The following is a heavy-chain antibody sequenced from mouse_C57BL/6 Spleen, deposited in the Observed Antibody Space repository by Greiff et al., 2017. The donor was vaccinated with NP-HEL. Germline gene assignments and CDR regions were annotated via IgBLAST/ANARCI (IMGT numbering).Heavy chain of an antibody. CDR1: GYSITSGYY. CDR3: ARDGAYYGSSYDY. CDR2: ISYDGSN. D-gene: IGHD1-1*01. Sequence: EVQLQQSGPGLVKPSQSLSLTCSVTGYSITSGYYWNWIRQFPGNNLEWMGYISYDGSNNYNPSLKNRISITRDTSKNQFFLKLNSVTTEDTATYYCARDGAYYGSSYDYWGQGTTLTVSS. V-gene: IGHV3-6*01. J-gene: IGHJ2*01.